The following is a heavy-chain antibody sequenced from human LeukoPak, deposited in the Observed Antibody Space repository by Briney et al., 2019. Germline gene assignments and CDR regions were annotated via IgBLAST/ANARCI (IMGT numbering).Heavy chain of an antibody. CDR2: ISWNSGSI. CDR3: ARAFQKPRYDYPND. D-gene: IGHD4-11*01. CDR1: GFTFDDYA. J-gene: IGHJ4*02. V-gene: IGHV3-9*01. Sequence: GGSLRLSCAASGFTFDDYAMHWVRQAPGKGLEWVSGISWNSGSIGYADSVKGRFTISRDNAKNSLYLQMNSLRAEDTALYYCARAFQKPRYDYPNDWGQGTLVTVSS.